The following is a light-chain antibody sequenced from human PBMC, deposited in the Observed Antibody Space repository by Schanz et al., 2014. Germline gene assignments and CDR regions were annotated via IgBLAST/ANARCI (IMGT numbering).Light chain of an antibody. CDR2: DVT. CDR3: SSYAGSQSWV. CDR1: SSDIGGYNY. Sequence: QSVLTQPASVSGSPGQSITISCTGTSSDIGGYNYVSWYQQHPGKAPKLMIFDVTNRPSGVSYRFSGSKSGNTASLTISGLQAEDEADYYCSSYAGSQSWVFGGGTKLTVL. J-gene: IGLJ3*02. V-gene: IGLV2-14*03.